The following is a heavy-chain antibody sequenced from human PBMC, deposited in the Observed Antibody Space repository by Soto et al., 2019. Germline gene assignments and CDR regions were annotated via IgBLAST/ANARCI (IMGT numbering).Heavy chain of an antibody. Sequence: SETLSLTCTVSGGSISSYYWSWIRQPAGKGLEWIGRIYTSGSTNYNPPLKSRVTISIDTSKNQFSLELTSVLAADTAVYYCAKNETTRPWFDPWGQGTLVTVSS. CDR3: AKNETTRPWFDP. V-gene: IGHV4-4*07. CDR2: IYTSGST. CDR1: GGSISSYY. J-gene: IGHJ5*02. D-gene: IGHD1-1*01.